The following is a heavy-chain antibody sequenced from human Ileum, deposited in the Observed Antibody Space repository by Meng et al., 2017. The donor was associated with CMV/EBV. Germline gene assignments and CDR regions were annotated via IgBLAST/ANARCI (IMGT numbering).Heavy chain of an antibody. V-gene: IGHV4-4*07. CDR3: ARGSSSWAFDY. J-gene: IGHJ4*02. D-gene: IGHD2-2*01. CDR1: GGSISGYY. Sequence: QVQLQESGPGLVKPSETCSLTCTVSGGSISGYYWSWIRQPATKGLEWIGRVYSSGSTDYNPSLQSRVTMSVDTSKNQFSLKLSSVTAADTAVYYCARGSSSWAFDYWGQGTLVTVSS. CDR2: VYSSGST.